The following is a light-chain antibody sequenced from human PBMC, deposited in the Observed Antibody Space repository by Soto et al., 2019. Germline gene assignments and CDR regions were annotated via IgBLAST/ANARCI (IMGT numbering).Light chain of an antibody. V-gene: IGKV3-20*01. J-gene: IGKJ1*01. CDR2: GAS. CDR3: QQYGSSPPT. CDR1: QSVSSNY. Sequence: IVLTQSAGTLSLSPVERGTLSCMASQSVSSNYLAWYQQKPGQAPRLLIYGASSRAAGIPDRFSGSGSGTDFTLTISRLEPEDFAVYYCQQYGSSPPTFGQGTKV.